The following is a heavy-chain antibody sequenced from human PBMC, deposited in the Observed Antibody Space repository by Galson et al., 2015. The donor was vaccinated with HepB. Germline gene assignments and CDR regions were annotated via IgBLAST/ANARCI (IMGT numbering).Heavy chain of an antibody. Sequence: SLRLSCAASGFTFSSYAIHWVRQAPGKGLQWVALISFDGSYEDYADSVKGRFTISRDNSKNTLYLEMNSLRPEDTAVYYCARDLGRQLVWYSFDFWGQGTLVTVSS. V-gene: IGHV3-30-3*01. J-gene: IGHJ4*02. CDR1: GFTFSSYA. D-gene: IGHD1-1*01. CDR2: ISFDGSYE. CDR3: ARDLGRQLVWYSFDF.